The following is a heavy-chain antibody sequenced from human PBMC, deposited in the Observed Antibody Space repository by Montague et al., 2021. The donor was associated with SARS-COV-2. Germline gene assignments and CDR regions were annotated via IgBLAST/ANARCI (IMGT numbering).Heavy chain of an antibody. D-gene: IGHD3-3*01. CDR2: ISGSSGTI. CDR1: GFTFSDYA. Sequence: SLRLSCAASGFTFSDYAMSWVRQAPGKGLEWISYISGSSGTIHYADSVKGRFTISRDNARDSLSLQMNSLRADDTAIYYCARHDSWSDYLMRTLYGMDVWGQGTTVIVSS. CDR3: ARHDSWSDYLMRTLYGMDV. V-gene: IGHV3-48*03. J-gene: IGHJ6*02.